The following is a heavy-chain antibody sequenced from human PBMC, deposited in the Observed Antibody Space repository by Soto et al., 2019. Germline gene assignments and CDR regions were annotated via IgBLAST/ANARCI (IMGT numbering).Heavy chain of an antibody. D-gene: IGHD6-19*01. Sequence: PRLSCAASGFTFSSYAMNWVRQAPGKGLEWVSGISGSGGSTYYADSVKGRFTISRDNSKNTLYLQMNSLRAEDTAVYYCATRPGYSSGWSPFDYWGQGTLVTVSS. J-gene: IGHJ4*02. CDR1: GFTFSSYA. V-gene: IGHV3-23*01. CDR3: ATRPGYSSGWSPFDY. CDR2: ISGSGGST.